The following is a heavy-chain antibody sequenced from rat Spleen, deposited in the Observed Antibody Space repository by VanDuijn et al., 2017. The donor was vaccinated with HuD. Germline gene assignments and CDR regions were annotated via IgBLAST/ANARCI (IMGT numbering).Heavy chain of an antibody. D-gene: IGHD1-2*01. J-gene: IGHJ2*01. Sequence: EVQLMESGGGLVQPGRSMKLSCAASGLSFSNYDMAWVRQAPTKGLEWVASISTGGDDTYYRDSVKGRFTISRHDAKSTLYLQMNSLRSEDTATYYCARADIAAISADGIWGQGVMVTVSS. V-gene: IGHV5-25*01. CDR1: GLSFSNYD. CDR3: ARADIAAISADGI. CDR2: ISTGGDDT.